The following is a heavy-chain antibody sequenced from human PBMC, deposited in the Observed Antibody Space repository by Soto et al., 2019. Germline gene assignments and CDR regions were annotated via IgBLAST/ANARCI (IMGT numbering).Heavy chain of an antibody. CDR2: IYWDDDK. CDR3: AHRGGYWSGGSCYLDAFDI. V-gene: IGHV2-5*02. Sequence: QITLKESGPTLVKPTQTLTLTCTFSGFSLSTSGVGVGWIRQPPGKALEWLALIYWDDDKRYSPSLKSRLTITKYTTKNQVVLTTANMDPVDTATYYCAHRGGYWSGGSCYLDAFDIWGQGTMVTVSS. D-gene: IGHD2-15*01. J-gene: IGHJ3*02. CDR1: GFSLSTSGVG.